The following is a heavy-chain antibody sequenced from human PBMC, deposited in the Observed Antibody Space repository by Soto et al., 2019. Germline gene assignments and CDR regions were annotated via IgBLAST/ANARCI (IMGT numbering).Heavy chain of an antibody. CDR2: ISGSGDST. Sequence: EVQLLESGGGLVQPGGSLRLSCAASGFIFSTYAMNWVRQAPGKGLEWVSGISGSGDSTFYADSVKGRFTISRDNSKNTLYLQMNSLRAEDTAVYYCAKELGTTLTNFDSWGQGTLVTVSS. V-gene: IGHV3-23*01. CDR3: AKELGTTLTNFDS. CDR1: GFIFSTYA. D-gene: IGHD3-9*01. J-gene: IGHJ4*02.